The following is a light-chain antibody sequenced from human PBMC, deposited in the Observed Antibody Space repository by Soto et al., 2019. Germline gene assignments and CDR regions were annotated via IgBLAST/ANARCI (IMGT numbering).Light chain of an antibody. J-gene: IGKJ5*01. CDR3: QQLNSYPT. CDR1: QGISSY. CDR2: AAS. V-gene: IGKV1-9*01. Sequence: DIQLTQSPSFLSASVGDRVTITCRASQGISSYLAWYQQKPGKAPKLLIYAASTLQSGVPSRFSGSGSGTECTLTISSLQPEDFATYYCQQLNSYPTFGQGTRLEMK.